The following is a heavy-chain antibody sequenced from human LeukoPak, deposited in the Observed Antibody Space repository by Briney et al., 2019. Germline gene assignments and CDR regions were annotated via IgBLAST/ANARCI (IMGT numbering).Heavy chain of an antibody. CDR1: GGSISTSNYY. V-gene: IGHV4-39*07. CDR3: ARSDGYGLVGI. J-gene: IGHJ3*02. CDR2: IYSSGST. D-gene: IGHD3-10*01. Sequence: SETLSLTCTVSGGSISTSNYYWGWIRQPPGKTLEWIGSIYSSGSTYYNPSLKSRVIILIDTAKNHFSLNLSSVTAADTAVYYCARSDGYGLVGIWGQGTMITVSS.